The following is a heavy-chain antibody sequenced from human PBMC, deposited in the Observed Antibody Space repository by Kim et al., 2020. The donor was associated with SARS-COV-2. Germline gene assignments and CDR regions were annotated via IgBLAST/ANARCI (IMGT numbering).Heavy chain of an antibody. CDR1: GFTFSSYG. J-gene: IGHJ6*02. D-gene: IGHD2-15*01. V-gene: IGHV3-30*18. Sequence: GGSLRLSCAASGFTFSSYGMHWVRQAPGKGLEWVAVISYDGSNKYYADSVKGRFTISRDNSKNTLYLQMNSLRAEDTAVYYCAKATHYCSGGSRYCKNYYYGLDVWGQGTTVTVSS. CDR3: AKATHYCSGGSRYCKNYYYGLDV. CDR2: ISYDGSNK.